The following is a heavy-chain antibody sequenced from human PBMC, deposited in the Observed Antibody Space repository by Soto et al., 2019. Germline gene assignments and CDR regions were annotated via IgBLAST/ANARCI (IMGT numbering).Heavy chain of an antibody. D-gene: IGHD3-9*01. J-gene: IGHJ3*02. V-gene: IGHV4-39*01. CDR1: GGSISSSSYY. CDR3: ASPYDITPYDAFDI. CDR2: IYYSGST. Sequence: SETLSLTCTVSGGSISSSSYYWGWIRQPPGKGLEWIGSIYYSGSTYYNPSLKSRVTISVDTSKNQFSLKLSSVTAADTAVYYCASPYDITPYDAFDIWGQGTMVTVSS.